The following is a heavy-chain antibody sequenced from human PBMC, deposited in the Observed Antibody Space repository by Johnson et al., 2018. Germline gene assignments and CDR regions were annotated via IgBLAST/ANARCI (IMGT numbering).Heavy chain of an antibody. D-gene: IGHD2-15*01. CDR1: GFTFNTYG. V-gene: IGHV3-33*05. CDR3: ARDLGRGRYFDY. CDR2: ISHDGSST. Sequence: QVQLVQSGGGVVQAGKSLRVSCAASGFTFNTYGMHWVRQTPGKGLEWVGLISHDGSSTSHADSVNGRFTIYRDNSKNTLYLEMNTLRGEDTAVYYCARDLGRGRYFDYWGQGTLVTVSS. J-gene: IGHJ4*02.